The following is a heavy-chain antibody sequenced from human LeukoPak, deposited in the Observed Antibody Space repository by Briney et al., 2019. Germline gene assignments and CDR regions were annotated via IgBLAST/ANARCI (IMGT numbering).Heavy chain of an antibody. Sequence: ASVKVSCKASGGTFSSYAISWVRQAPGQGLEWMGGIIPIFGTANYAQKFQGRVTITADESTSTAYMELSSLRSEDTAVYYCARGRVGATINWFDPWGQGTLVTVSS. V-gene: IGHV1-69*13. CDR2: IIPIFGTA. D-gene: IGHD1-26*01. CDR1: GGTFSSYA. J-gene: IGHJ5*02. CDR3: ARGRVGATINWFDP.